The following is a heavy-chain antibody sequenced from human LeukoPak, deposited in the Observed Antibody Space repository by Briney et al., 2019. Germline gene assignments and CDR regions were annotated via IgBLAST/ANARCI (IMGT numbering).Heavy chain of an antibody. V-gene: IGHV4-61*02. D-gene: IGHD3-10*01. Sequence: PSQTLSLTCTVSGGSISSGSYYWSWIRQPAGKGLGWIGRIYTSGSTNYNPSLKSRVTMSVDTSKNQFSLKLSSVTAADTAVYYCARSIRNYYGSGRAYWFDPWGQGTLVTVSS. CDR2: IYTSGST. CDR3: ARSIRNYYGSGRAYWFDP. CDR1: GGSISSGSYY. J-gene: IGHJ5*02.